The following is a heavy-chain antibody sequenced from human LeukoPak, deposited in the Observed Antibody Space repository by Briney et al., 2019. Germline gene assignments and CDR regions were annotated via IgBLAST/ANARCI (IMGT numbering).Heavy chain of an antibody. J-gene: IGHJ4*02. Sequence: GGSLRLSCAASGFTFSSYAIYWVRQAPGKGLEWVSGISGSGGITYFADPVKGRFTISRDNSKNSLYLQMNSLRVEDTAVYYCARALSYSYGSMDFWGQGTLVIVSS. CDR3: ARALSYSYGSMDF. CDR1: GFTFSSYA. CDR2: ISGSGGIT. D-gene: IGHD5-18*01. V-gene: IGHV3-23*01.